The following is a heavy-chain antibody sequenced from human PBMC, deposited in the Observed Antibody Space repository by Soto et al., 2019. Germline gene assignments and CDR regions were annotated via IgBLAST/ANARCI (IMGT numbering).Heavy chain of an antibody. CDR2: INAGNGNT. Sequence: QVQLVQSGAEVKKPGASVKVSCKASGYTFTSYAMHWVRQAPGQRLEWMGWINAGNGNTKYSQKFQGGVTITRDTSASTAYMELSSLRSEDTAVYYCARDPRFWSGYYSPYNWFDPWGQGTLVTVSS. CDR1: GYTFTSYA. D-gene: IGHD3-3*01. V-gene: IGHV1-3*01. J-gene: IGHJ5*02. CDR3: ARDPRFWSGYYSPYNWFDP.